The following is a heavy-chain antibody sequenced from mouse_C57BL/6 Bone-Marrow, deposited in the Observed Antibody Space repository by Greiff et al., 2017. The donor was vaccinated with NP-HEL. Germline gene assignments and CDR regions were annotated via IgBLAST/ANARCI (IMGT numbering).Heavy chain of an antibody. Sequence: VQLQESGAELARPGASVKLSCKASGYTFTSYGISWVKQRTGQGLEWIGEIYPRSGNTYYNEKFKGKATLTADKSSSTAYMELRSLTSEDSAVYFCARQGGYGSSSYYAMDYWGQGTSVTVSS. D-gene: IGHD1-1*01. CDR2: IYPRSGNT. J-gene: IGHJ4*01. CDR3: ARQGGYGSSSYYAMDY. CDR1: GYTFTSYG. V-gene: IGHV1-81*01.